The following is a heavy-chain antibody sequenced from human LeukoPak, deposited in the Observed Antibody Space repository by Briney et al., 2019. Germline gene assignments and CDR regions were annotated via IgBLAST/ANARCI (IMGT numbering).Heavy chain of an antibody. V-gene: IGHV4-4*02. J-gene: IGHJ4*02. CDR3: ARVDNYYGSVKFDY. CDR2: IYHSGST. Sequence: MPSETLSLTCAVSGGSISSSNWWNWVRQPPGKGLERIGEIYHSGSTNYNPSLKSRVTISVDKSKNQFSLKLSSVTAADTAVYYCARVDNYYGSVKFDYWGQGTLVTVSS. CDR1: GGSISSSNW. D-gene: IGHD3-10*01.